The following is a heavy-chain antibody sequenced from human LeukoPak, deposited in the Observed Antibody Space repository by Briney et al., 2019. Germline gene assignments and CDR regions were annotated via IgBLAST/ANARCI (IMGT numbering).Heavy chain of an antibody. J-gene: IGHJ4*02. V-gene: IGHV3-33*01. CDR2: IWYDGTNK. CDR1: GFTFSAYV. D-gene: IGHD5-18*01. Sequence: PGRSLRLSCAASGFTFSAYVIHWVRQAPDKGLEWVAVIWYDGTNKYYADSVKGRFTISRDNSKNTLYLQMNSLRAEDTAVYYCAREHRGNSYGNGLDYWGQGTLVTVSS. CDR3: AREHRGNSYGNGLDY.